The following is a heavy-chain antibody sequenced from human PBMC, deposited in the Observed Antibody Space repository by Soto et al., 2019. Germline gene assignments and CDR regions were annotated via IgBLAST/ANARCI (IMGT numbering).Heavy chain of an antibody. CDR1: GFTFSSYA. J-gene: IGHJ4*02. V-gene: IGHV3-23*01. CDR3: AKGIRSRTQLWLPAVHFDY. D-gene: IGHD5-18*01. Sequence: GGSLRLSCAASGFTFSSYAMSWVRQAPGKGLEWVSAISGSGGSTYYADSVKGRFTISRDNSKNTLYLQMNSLRAEDTAVYYCAKGIRSRTQLWLPAVHFDYWGQGTLVTVSS. CDR2: ISGSGGST.